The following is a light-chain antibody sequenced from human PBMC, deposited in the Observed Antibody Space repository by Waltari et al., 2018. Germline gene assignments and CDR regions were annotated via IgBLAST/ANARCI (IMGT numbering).Light chain of an antibody. V-gene: IGKV3-20*01. CDR3: QNHERLPAT. Sequence: EVVLPQTPGTLSLSPGESATLFCRASQSISRYLVWYQQRPGQAPRLLIYGASIRAAGIPDRFSGSGSGTDFTLSISRLEPEDFAVYYCQNHERLPATFGQGTRVEIK. CDR2: GAS. CDR1: QSISRY. J-gene: IGKJ1*01.